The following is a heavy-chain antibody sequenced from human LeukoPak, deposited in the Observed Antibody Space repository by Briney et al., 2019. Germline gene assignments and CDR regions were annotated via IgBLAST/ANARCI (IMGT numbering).Heavy chain of an antibody. J-gene: IGHJ6*03. CDR3: ARVGEYCSGGSCYSPEVYYYMDV. CDR1: GGSFSGYY. V-gene: IGHV4-34*01. Sequence: SETLSLTCAVYGGSFSGYYWSWIRQPPGKGREWIGEINHSGSTNYNPSLKSRVTISVDTSKNQFSLKLSSVTAADTAVYYCARVGEYCSGGSCYSPEVYYYMDVWGKGTTVTVSS. D-gene: IGHD2-15*01. CDR2: INHSGST.